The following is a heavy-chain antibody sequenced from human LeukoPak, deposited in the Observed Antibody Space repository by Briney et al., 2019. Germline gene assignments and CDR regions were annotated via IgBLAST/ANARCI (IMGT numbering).Heavy chain of an antibody. J-gene: IGHJ4*02. V-gene: IGHV4-59*01. CDR3: ARDDWNYVFNY. CDR1: GGSISSYY. D-gene: IGHD1-7*01. CDR2: IYYSGST. Sequence: PSETLSLTCTVSGGSISSYYWSWIRQPPGKGLEWIGYIYYSGSTNYNPSLKSRVTISVDTSKNQLSLKLSSVTAADTAVYYCARDDWNYVFNYWGQGTLVTVSS.